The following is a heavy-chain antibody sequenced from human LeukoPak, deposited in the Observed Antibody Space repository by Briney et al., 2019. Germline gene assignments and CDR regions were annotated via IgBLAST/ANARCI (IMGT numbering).Heavy chain of an antibody. Sequence: ASVKVSCKASGYTFTSYAMHWVRQAPGQRLEWMGWINAGNGNTKYSQKFQGRVTITRDTSASTAYMGLSSLRSEDTAVYYCARDSLYSSGWYWFDPWGQGTLVTVSS. D-gene: IGHD6-19*01. CDR1: GYTFTSYA. V-gene: IGHV1-3*01. CDR2: INAGNGNT. CDR3: ARDSLYSSGWYWFDP. J-gene: IGHJ5*02.